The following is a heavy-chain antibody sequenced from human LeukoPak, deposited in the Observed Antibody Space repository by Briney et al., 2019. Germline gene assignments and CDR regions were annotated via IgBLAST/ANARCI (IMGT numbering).Heavy chain of an antibody. CDR1: GGSISSYY. D-gene: IGHD3-16*01. Sequence: SETLSLTRTVSGGSISSYYWSWIRQPPGKGLEWIGYIYYSGSTNYNPSLKSQVTISVDTSKNQFSLKLSSVTAADTAVYYCARAGDQNWFDPWGQGTLVTVSS. J-gene: IGHJ5*02. CDR2: IYYSGST. V-gene: IGHV4-59*01. CDR3: ARAGDQNWFDP.